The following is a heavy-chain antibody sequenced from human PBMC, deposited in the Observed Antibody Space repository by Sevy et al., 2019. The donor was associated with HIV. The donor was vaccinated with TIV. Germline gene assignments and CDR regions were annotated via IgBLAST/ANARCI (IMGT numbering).Heavy chain of an antibody. CDR1: GFTFSNYP. CDR3: ARAVYDTNGFYSYLLDY. J-gene: IGHJ4*02. CDR2: ISSDGNTK. Sequence: QAGGSLRLSCAASGFTFSNYPLHWVRQAPGKGLEWVAVISSDGNTKYYTDSVKGRFTISRDNSKNTLYLQMNSLGTEDTAVYYCARAVYDTNGFYSYLLDYWGQGTLVTVSS. D-gene: IGHD3-22*01. V-gene: IGHV3-30*04.